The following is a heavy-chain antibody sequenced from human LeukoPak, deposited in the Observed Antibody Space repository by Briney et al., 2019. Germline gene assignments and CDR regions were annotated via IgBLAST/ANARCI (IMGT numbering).Heavy chain of an antibody. CDR3: ARVGSSSWYRGRLDYYYYMDV. CDR2: INHSGST. V-gene: IGHV4-34*01. CDR1: GGSFSGYY. Sequence: SETLSLTCAVYGGSFSGYYWSWIRQPPGKGLEWIGEINHSGSTNYNPSLKGRVTISVDTSKNQFSLKLSSVTAADTAVYYCARVGSSSWYRGRLDYYYYMDVWGKGTTVTVSS. D-gene: IGHD6-13*01. J-gene: IGHJ6*03.